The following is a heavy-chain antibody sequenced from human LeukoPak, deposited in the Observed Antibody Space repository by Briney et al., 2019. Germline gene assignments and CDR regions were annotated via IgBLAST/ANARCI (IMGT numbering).Heavy chain of an antibody. J-gene: IGHJ4*02. CDR2: INTNTGNP. CDR1: GYTFTSYA. V-gene: IGHV7-4-1*02. D-gene: IGHD3-10*01. CDR3: ARDPTGVLTVHYFDY. Sequence: GASVKVSCKASGYTFTSYAMNWVRQAPGQGLEWMGWINTNTGNPTYAQGFTGRFVFSLDTSVSTAYLQISSLKAEDTAVYYCARDPTGVLTVHYFDYWGQGTLVTVSS.